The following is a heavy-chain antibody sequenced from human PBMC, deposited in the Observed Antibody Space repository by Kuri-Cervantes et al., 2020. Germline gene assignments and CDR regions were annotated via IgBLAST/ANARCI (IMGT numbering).Heavy chain of an antibody. Sequence: LSLTCAASGFTFSSYWMHWVRQAPGKGLVWVSRINSDGSSTSYADSVKGRFTISRDNAKNTLYLQMNSLRAEDTAVYYCAREGQDYYNSNGYLTRFYFDYWGQGTLVTVSS. CDR1: GFTFSSYW. V-gene: IGHV3-74*01. D-gene: IGHD3-22*01. CDR2: INSDGSST. J-gene: IGHJ4*02. CDR3: AREGQDYYNSNGYLTRFYFDY.